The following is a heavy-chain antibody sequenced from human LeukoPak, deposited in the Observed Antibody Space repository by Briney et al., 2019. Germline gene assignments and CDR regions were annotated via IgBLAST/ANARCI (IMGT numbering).Heavy chain of an antibody. CDR1: GFTFSSHS. V-gene: IGHV3-48*01. CDR3: ARDLGRGSRSRDYFDY. J-gene: IGHJ4*02. CDR2: ITSTNSAI. D-gene: IGHD6-13*01. Sequence: GGSLRLSCVASGFTFSSHSMNWVRQAPGKGLEWVSCITSTNSAIYADSVKGRFTISRDNSKNTLYLQMNSLRPEDTAVYYCARDLGRGSRSRDYFDYWGQGTLVTVSS.